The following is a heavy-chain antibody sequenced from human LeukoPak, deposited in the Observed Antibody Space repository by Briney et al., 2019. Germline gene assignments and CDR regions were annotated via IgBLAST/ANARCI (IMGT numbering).Heavy chain of an antibody. Sequence: ASVKVSCKASGYTFTGYYLHWVRQAPGQGLEWMGWINPNSGGTYSAQKFQDRVTTTRDTSITTAYMELTRLRSDDTAVYYCARGPGGYLYYFDYWGQGTLDTVSS. J-gene: IGHJ4*02. CDR2: INPNSGGT. D-gene: IGHD5-12*01. CDR3: ARGPGGYLYYFDY. V-gene: IGHV1-2*02. CDR1: GYTFTGYY.